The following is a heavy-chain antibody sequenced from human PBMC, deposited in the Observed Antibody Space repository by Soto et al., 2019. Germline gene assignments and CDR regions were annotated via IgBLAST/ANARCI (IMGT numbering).Heavy chain of an antibody. J-gene: IGHJ4*02. CDR2: IGSSDGGT. Sequence: GGSMIVSWATSGFTITSFGRIWVRPAPGKGLEWVSGIGSSDGGTYYADSVKGRFTISRDNSKNTLYLQMNRLRAEDTAVYYCAPGRQKVLDYWGQGTLVTVSS. CDR3: APGRQKVLDY. V-gene: IGHV3-23*01. D-gene: IGHD2-8*02. CDR1: GFTITSFG.